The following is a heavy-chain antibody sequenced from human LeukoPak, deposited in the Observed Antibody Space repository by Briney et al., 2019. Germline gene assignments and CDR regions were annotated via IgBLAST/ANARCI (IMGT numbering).Heavy chain of an antibody. D-gene: IGHD6-13*01. Sequence: SETLSPTCTVSGGSISSSNYYWGWIRQPPGKGLEWVGSIYYSGSTYYNPSLESRVTISVDTSKNQFSLKLSSVTAADTAVYYCARPPRGPGYYFHHWHHGTLVTVSS. V-gene: IGHV4-39*01. CDR3: ARPPRGPGYYFHH. CDR2: IYYSGST. J-gene: IGHJ1*01. CDR1: GGSISSSNYY.